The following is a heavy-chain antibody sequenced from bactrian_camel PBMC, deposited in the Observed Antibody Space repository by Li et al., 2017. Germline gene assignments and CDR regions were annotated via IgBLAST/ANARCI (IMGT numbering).Heavy chain of an antibody. D-gene: IGHD1*01. CDR3: AADRCNLGVCRSNAVDFGY. CDR1: GYGYASYC. J-gene: IGHJ6*01. CDR2: ISTDGFT. Sequence: LVESGGGSVQVGESLTLSCAVYGYGYASYCMAWFRQVPGQEREAVAAISTDGFTIYADSVRDRFTISKDNANHNLYLQMNNLKPEDTAMYYCAADRCNLGVCRSNAVDFGYWGQGTQVTVS. V-gene: IGHV3S55*01.